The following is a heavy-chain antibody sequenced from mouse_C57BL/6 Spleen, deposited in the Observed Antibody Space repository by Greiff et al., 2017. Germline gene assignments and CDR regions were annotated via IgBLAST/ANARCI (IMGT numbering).Heavy chain of an antibody. D-gene: IGHD2-1*01. Sequence: VKLQESGAELARPGASVKLSCKASGYTFTSYGISWVKQRTGQGLEWIGEIYPRSGNTYYNEKFKGKATLTADKSSSTAYMELRSLTSEDSAVYFCARRDYGNSYYYAMDYWGQGTSVTVSS. CDR2: IYPRSGNT. V-gene: IGHV1-81*01. CDR3: ARRDYGNSYYYAMDY. J-gene: IGHJ4*01. CDR1: GYTFTSYG.